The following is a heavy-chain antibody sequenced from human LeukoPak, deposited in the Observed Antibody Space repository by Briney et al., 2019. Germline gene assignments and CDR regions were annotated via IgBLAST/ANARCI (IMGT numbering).Heavy chain of an antibody. CDR2: INPNSGGT. Sequence: ALVKVSCKASGYTFTGNYMHWVRQAPGQGLEWMGWINPNSGGTNYAQKFQGRVTMTRDTSISTAYMELSRLRSDDTAVYYCARDAGSGSQLADAFDIWGQGTMVTASS. CDR1: GYTFTGNY. V-gene: IGHV1-2*02. CDR3: ARDAGSGSQLADAFDI. J-gene: IGHJ3*02. D-gene: IGHD3-10*01.